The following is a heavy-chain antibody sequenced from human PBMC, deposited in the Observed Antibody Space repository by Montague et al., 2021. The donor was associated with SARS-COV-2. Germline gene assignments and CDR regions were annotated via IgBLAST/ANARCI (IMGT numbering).Heavy chain of an antibody. CDR3: ARRGSSGYDYHLLVDY. J-gene: IGHJ4*02. V-gene: IGHV4-39*01. CDR2: IYYSGST. Sequence: SETLSLTCTVSGGSISSSSYYWGWIRQPPGKGLEWIGNIYYSGSTYYNPSLKSRVTISVDTSKNQFSLKLSSVTAADTAVYYCARRGSSGYDYHLLVDYWGQGTLVTVSS. CDR1: GGSISSSSYY. D-gene: IGHD5-12*01.